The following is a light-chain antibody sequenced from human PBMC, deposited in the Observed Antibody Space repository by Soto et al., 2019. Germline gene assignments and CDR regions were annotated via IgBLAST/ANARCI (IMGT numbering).Light chain of an antibody. CDR2: RNN. CDR3: AAWDDSLNGVL. V-gene: IGLV1-44*01. J-gene: IGLJ2*01. CDR1: SSNIGSNT. Sequence: QSVLTQPPSASGTPGQRVTISCSGSSSNIGSNTVNWYQQLPGTAPKLLTYRNNQRPSGVPDRFSGSKSGTSASLAISGLQSEDEADYYCAAWDDSLNGVLFGGGTKLTVL.